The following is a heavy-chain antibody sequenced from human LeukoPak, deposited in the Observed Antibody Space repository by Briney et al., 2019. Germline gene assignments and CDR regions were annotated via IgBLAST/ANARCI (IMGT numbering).Heavy chain of an antibody. J-gene: IGHJ3*02. V-gene: IGHV4-59*01. Sequence: SETLSLTCTVSGGSISSYYWSWIRQPPGKGLEWIGYIYYSGSTNYNPSLKSRVTISVDTCENQFSLKLSSVTAADTAVYYCARETYYYDSSGRDAFDIWGQGTMVTVSS. CDR1: GGSISSYY. D-gene: IGHD3-22*01. CDR2: IYYSGST. CDR3: ARETYYYDSSGRDAFDI.